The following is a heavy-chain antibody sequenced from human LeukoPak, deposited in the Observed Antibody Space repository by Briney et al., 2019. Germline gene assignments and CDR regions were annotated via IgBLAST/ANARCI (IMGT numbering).Heavy chain of an antibody. J-gene: IGHJ5*02. CDR2: ISYDGSNK. Sequence: GGSLRLSCAASGFTFSSYAMHWVRQAPGKGLEWVAVISYDGSNKYYADSVKGRFTISRDNSKNTLYLQMNSLRAEDAAVCYCAKVSPGHYDSSGRNWFDPWGQGTLVTVSS. D-gene: IGHD3-22*01. CDR1: GFTFSSYA. V-gene: IGHV3-30*04. CDR3: AKVSPGHYDSSGRNWFDP.